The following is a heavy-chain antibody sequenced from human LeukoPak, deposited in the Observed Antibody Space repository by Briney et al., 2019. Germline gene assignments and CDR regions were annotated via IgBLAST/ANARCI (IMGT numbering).Heavy chain of an antibody. CDR3: AKTFAKVTAIPRYFQH. V-gene: IGHV3-23*01. J-gene: IGHJ1*01. CDR1: GFTFSSYA. Sequence: GGSLRLSCAASGFTFSSYAMSWVRQAPGKGLGWVSAISGSGCSTYYADSVKGRFTISRDNSKNTLYLQMNSLRAEDTAVYYCAKTFAKVTAIPRYFQHWGQGTLVTVSS. CDR2: ISGSGCST. D-gene: IGHD2-21*02.